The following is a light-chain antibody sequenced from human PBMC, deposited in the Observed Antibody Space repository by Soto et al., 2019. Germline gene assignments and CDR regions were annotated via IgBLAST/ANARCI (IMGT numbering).Light chain of an antibody. J-gene: IGLJ3*02. V-gene: IGLV1-47*01. CDR1: SFNIGSKY. CDR3: AAWDDKMNDLV. CDR2: RNN. Sequence: QSVLTQPPSASGPPGQRVSISCSGSSFNIGSKYVYWYQQLPGTASKLLIYRNNQRPSGVPDLFSGSKSGNTASLASSGVGSAYEADYYCAAWDDKMNDLVFCGGTKVTVL.